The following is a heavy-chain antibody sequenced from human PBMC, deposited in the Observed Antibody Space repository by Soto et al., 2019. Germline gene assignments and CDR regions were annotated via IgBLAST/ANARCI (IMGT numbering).Heavy chain of an antibody. J-gene: IGHJ5*02. CDR1: GYTFTSYD. CDR2: MNPNSGNT. CDR3: ASSITCGDYSRWFVP. V-gene: IGHV1-8*01. Sequence: QVQLVQSGAEVKKPGASVKVSCKASGYTFTSYDINWVRQATGQGLEYLGWMNPNSGNTGYVQKFQGRVTMTRDTTISTAYMGLSSVRSQYTSVSPCASSITCGDYSRWFVPGCAGNLVT. D-gene: IGHD3-16*01.